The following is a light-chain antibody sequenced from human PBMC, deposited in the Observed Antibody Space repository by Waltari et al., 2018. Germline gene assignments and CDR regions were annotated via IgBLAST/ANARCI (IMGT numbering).Light chain of an antibody. CDR2: NND. CDR3: AAWDNSLSAWV. Sequence: QPVLTLPPSASGTPGQAVSISCSGSSSNIGRNYVYWYQQLPGTAPKLLIYNNDQRPSEVPHRFVGSNSDTSAPLVISGLRSEDEGHYNCAAWDNSLSAWVFGGGTKLT. CDR1: SSNIGRNY. V-gene: IGLV1-47*01. J-gene: IGLJ3*02.